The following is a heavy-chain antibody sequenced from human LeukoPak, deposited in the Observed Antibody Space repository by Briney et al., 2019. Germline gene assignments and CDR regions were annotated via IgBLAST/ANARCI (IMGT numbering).Heavy chain of an antibody. CDR2: ISFDGSDK. CDR1: GGSISSSS. J-gene: IGHJ4*02. D-gene: IGHD5-12*01. CDR3: AKDRGGSGYDWPGFGFDY. V-gene: IGHV3-30*18. Sequence: LSLTCTVSGGSISSSSYYWGWIRQPPGKGLEWVALISFDGSDKYYADSVKGRFTISRDNSKNTLYLQMNSLRAEDTAVYYCAKDRGGSGYDWPGFGFDYWGQGTLVTVSS.